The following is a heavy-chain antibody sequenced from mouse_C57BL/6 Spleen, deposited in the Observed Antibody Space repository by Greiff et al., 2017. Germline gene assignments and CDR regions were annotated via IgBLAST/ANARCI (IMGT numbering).Heavy chain of an antibody. V-gene: IGHV3-6*01. Sequence: DVKLQESGPGLVKPSQSLSLTCSVTGYSITSGYYWNWIRQFPGNKLEWMGYISYDGSNNYNPSLKNRISITRDTSKNQFFLKLNSVTTEDTATYYCAREGYYGSSYVWYFDVWGTGTTVTVSS. CDR1: GYSITSGYY. CDR2: ISYDGSN. J-gene: IGHJ1*03. D-gene: IGHD1-1*01. CDR3: AREGYYGSSYVWYFDV.